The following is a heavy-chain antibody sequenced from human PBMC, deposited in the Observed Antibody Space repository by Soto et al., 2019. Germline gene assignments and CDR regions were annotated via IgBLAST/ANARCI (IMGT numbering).Heavy chain of an antibody. Sequence: EVQLVESGGGLVQPGGSLRLSCAASGFTFSSYSMNWVRQAPGKGLEWVSYISSSSSTIYYADSVKGRFTISRDNAKNSLYLQMNSLRAEDTAVYYCARDEEGGTSNHAFDIWGQGTMVTVSS. CDR2: ISSSSSTI. CDR1: GFTFSSYS. CDR3: ARDEEGGTSNHAFDI. J-gene: IGHJ3*02. D-gene: IGHD3-16*01. V-gene: IGHV3-48*01.